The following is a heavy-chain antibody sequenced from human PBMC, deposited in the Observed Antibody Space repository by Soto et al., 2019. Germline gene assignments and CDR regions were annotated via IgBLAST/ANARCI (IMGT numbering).Heavy chain of an antibody. CDR1: GGTFSSYA. V-gene: IGHV1-69*13. Sequence: GASVKVSCKASGGTFSSYAISWVRQAPGQGLEWMGGIIPIFGTANYAQKFQGRVTITADESTSTAYMELSSLRSEDTAVYYCARTRSRTVTLRMIWYFDLWGRGTLVTVSS. CDR3: ARTRSRTVTLRMIWYFDL. CDR2: IIPIFGTA. D-gene: IGHD4-17*01. J-gene: IGHJ2*01.